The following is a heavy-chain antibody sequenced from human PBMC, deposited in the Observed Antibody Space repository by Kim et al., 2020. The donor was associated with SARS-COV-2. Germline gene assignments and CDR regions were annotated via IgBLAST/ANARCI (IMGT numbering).Heavy chain of an antibody. V-gene: IGHV3-23*01. D-gene: IGHD3-10*01. CDR2: ISGSGGST. Sequence: GGSLRLFCAASGFTFSSYAMSWVRQAPGKGLEWVSAISGSGGSTYYADSVKGRFTISRDNSKNTLYLQMNSLRAEDTAVYYCAKDLGAQLLWFGEVTHDAFDIWGQGTMVTVSS. CDR1: GFTFSSYA. CDR3: AKDLGAQLLWFGEVTHDAFDI. J-gene: IGHJ3*02.